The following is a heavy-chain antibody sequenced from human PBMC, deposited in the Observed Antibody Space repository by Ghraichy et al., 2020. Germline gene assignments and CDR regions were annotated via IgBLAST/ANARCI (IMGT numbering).Heavy chain of an antibody. CDR3: VYDDPSSSYAEYFQH. CDR2: ISHDGSEK. V-gene: IGHV3-30*04. J-gene: IGHJ1*01. Sequence: GGSLRLTCAVTGSTFRNYAMHWVRQTPGKGLEWLTVISHDGSEKYFADSVKGRFTVSRDNSKNTLYLQMNSLRPGDTAVYYCVYDDPSSSYAEYFQHWGQGTLVTVSS. CDR1: GSTFRNYA. D-gene: IGHD5/OR15-5a*01.